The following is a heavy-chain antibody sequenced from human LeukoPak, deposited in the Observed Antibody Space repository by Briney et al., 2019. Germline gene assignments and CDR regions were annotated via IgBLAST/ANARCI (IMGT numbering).Heavy chain of an antibody. Sequence: GGSLRLSCAASGFIFSTYSLNWVRQAPGKGLEWVSHISSSSSSIYYADSVKGRFSISRDNAKNSLYLQMNSLRDEDTAVYYCARSGYGSRWYFFDHWGQGTLVTVSS. J-gene: IGHJ4*02. D-gene: IGHD6-13*01. CDR3: ARSGYGSRWYFFDH. V-gene: IGHV3-48*02. CDR2: ISSSSSSI. CDR1: GFIFSTYS.